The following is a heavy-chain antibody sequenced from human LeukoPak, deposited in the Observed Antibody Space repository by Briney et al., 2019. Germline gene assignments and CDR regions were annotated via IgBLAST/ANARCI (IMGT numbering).Heavy chain of an antibody. CDR2: MNPNSGNT. D-gene: IGHD6-19*01. CDR1: GYTFTSYD. J-gene: IGHJ6*04. Sequence: GASVKVSCKASGYTFTSYDINWVRQATGQGLEWMGWMNPNSGNTGYAQKFQGRVTMTRDTSISTAYMELSRLGSDDTAVYYCAREIRSIAVAGTRDSPPFIWGKGTTVTVSS. V-gene: IGHV1-8*02. CDR3: AREIRSIAVAGTRDSPPFI.